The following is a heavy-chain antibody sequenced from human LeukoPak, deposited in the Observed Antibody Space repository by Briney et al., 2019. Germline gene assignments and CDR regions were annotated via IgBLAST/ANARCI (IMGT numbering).Heavy chain of an antibody. CDR2: ISYDGSNK. Sequence: PGGSLRLSCAASGFTFSSYAMHWVRQAPGKGLEWVAVISYDGSNKYYADSVKGRFTISRDNSKNTLFLQMNSLRAEDTAVYYWSRDRGSGSVHDYWGQGTLVTVSS. V-gene: IGHV3-30*14. J-gene: IGHJ4*02. CDR3: SRDRGSGSVHDY. CDR1: GFTFSSYA. D-gene: IGHD3-10*01.